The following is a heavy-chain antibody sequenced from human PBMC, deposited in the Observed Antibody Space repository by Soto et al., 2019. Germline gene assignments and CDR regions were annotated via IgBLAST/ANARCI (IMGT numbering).Heavy chain of an antibody. V-gene: IGHV1-18*01. CDR2: ISAYNGNT. CDR3: ARDYKGSNWYWFDP. Sequence: ASVKVSCKASGYTFTSYGISWVRQAPGQGLEWMGWISAYNGNTNYAQKLQGRVTMTTDTSTSTAYMELRSLRSDDTAVYYCARDYKGSNWYWFDPWGQGTQVTVSS. J-gene: IGHJ5*02. CDR1: GYTFTSYG. D-gene: IGHD6-13*01.